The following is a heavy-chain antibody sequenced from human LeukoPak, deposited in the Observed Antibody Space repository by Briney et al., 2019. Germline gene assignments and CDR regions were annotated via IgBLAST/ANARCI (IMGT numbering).Heavy chain of an antibody. J-gene: IGHJ4*02. Sequence: TSETLSLTCTVSGGSIRGYYWNWIRQPPGKGLEWIGYVFYSGNIDYNPSLKSRVTISVDTSKNQFSLKLSSVTAADTAMYYCARQSEGFDYWGQGTLVTVSS. CDR2: VFYSGNI. V-gene: IGHV4-59*08. CDR1: GGSIRGYY. CDR3: ARQSEGFDY.